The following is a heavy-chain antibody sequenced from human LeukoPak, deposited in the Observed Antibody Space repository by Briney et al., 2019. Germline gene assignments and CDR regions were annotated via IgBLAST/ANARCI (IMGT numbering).Heavy chain of an antibody. Sequence: GSLRLSCAASGFTFSSYAMHWVRQAPGKGLEWVAVISYDGSNKYYADSVKGRFTISRDNSKNTLYLQMNSLRAEDTAVYYCARDSRVGATPYYYYYMDVWGKGTTVTVSS. CDR2: ISYDGSNK. CDR3: ARDSRVGATPYYYYYMDV. D-gene: IGHD1-26*01. J-gene: IGHJ6*03. CDR1: GFTFSSYA. V-gene: IGHV3-30*04.